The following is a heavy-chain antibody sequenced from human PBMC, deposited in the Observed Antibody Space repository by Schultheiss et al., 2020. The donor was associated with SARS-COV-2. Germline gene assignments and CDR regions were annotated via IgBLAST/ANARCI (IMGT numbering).Heavy chain of an antibody. CDR2: ISGSGGST. D-gene: IGHD3-3*01. CDR1: GFTFSSYA. Sequence: GGSLRLSCAASGFTFSSYAMSWVRQAPGKGLEWVSAISGSGGSTYYADSVKGRFTISRDNSKNTLYLQMNSLRAEDTAVYYCARTIKRITIFGVVIPHFDYWGQGTLVTVSS. J-gene: IGHJ4*02. CDR3: ARTIKRITIFGVVIPHFDY. V-gene: IGHV3-23*01.